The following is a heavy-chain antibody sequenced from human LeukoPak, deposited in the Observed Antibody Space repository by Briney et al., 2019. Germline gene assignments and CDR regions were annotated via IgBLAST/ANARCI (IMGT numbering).Heavy chain of an antibody. V-gene: IGHV1-69*13. CDR2: LIPVFDTG. J-gene: IGHJ4*02. CDR1: GGSFSTNA. Sequence: ASVKVSCKASGGSFSTNAISWVRQAPGQGLEWMGALIPVFDTGTYSQKFQDRLTITADQSTSTVYMELSSLTSEDTAVYYCTRDLGHGNGGNYWGQGTLVTVSS. D-gene: IGHD3-16*01. CDR3: TRDLGHGNGGNY.